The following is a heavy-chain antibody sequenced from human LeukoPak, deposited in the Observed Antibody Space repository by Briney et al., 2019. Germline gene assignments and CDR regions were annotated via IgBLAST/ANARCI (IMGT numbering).Heavy chain of an antibody. J-gene: IGHJ6*03. D-gene: IGHD5-18*01. CDR1: GFTFSSYE. V-gene: IGHV3-48*03. CDR2: ISSSGSTI. CDR3: AREEWIPYYYYYYMDV. Sequence: SGGSLRLSCAASGFTFSSYEMNWVRQAPGKGLEWVSCISSSGSTIYYADSVKGRFTISRDNAKNSLYLQMNSLRAEDTAVYYCAREEWIPYYYYYYMDVWGKGTTVTVSS.